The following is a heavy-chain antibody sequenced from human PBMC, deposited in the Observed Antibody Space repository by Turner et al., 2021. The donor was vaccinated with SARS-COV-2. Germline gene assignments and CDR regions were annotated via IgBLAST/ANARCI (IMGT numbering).Heavy chain of an antibody. J-gene: IGHJ3*02. Sequence: QVQLVQSGAEVQTPVASVTVSCTSSGYTFTGYYMHWVRQAPGQGLEWMGWINPNSGGTNYEKKLQGRVTMTRETSISTAYMELSRLRSDDTAVYYCAVLEMATITDAFDIWGQGTMVTVSS. CDR2: INPNSGGT. D-gene: IGHD5-12*01. CDR1: GYTFTGYY. CDR3: AVLEMATITDAFDI. V-gene: IGHV1-2*02.